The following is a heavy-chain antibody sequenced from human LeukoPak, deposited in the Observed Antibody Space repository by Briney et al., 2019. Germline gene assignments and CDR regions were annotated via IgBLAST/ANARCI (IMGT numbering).Heavy chain of an antibody. CDR3: ARRGYTYGNFEH. D-gene: IGHD5-18*01. V-gene: IGHV4-39*01. CDR2: IYYSGAT. CDR1: GDSIGGGRYY. Sequence: SETLSLTCTVSGDSIGGGRYYWAWIRQPPGKGLEWIGSIYYSGATYHNPSLKSRVTMSVDTSKNQFFLKLSSVTAADTAIYYCARRGYTYGNFEHWGQGTLVTVSS. J-gene: IGHJ4*02.